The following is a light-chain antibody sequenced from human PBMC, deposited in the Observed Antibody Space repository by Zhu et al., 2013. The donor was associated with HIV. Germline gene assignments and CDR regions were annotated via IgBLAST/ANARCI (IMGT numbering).Light chain of an antibody. CDR2: GAT. V-gene: IGKV3-20*01. J-gene: IGKJ2*01. CDR3: QQYGYSPYN. Sequence: EIVLTQSPGTLSLSPGRRATLSCRASQTITSNNLAWYQLKPGQPPRLLIYGATNRANGIPDRFSGGGSGTDFTLTISRLEPEDFAVYCCQQYGYSPYNFGQGTKLEI. CDR1: QTITSNN.